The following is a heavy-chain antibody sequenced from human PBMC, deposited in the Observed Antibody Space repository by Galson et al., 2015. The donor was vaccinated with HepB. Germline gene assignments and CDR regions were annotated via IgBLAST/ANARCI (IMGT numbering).Heavy chain of an antibody. D-gene: IGHD3-10*01. CDR1: GFTFTNNW. V-gene: IGHV3-74*03. CDR2: INSDGTDT. Sequence: SLRLSCAASGFTFTNNWMHWVRQGPGKGLVWVSRINSDGTDTKYADSVKGRFTISRDNAKNTVLLQMNSLRAEDTAVYYCARDRFYGSGNYFDSWGQGTLVTVSS. CDR3: ARDRFYGSGNYFDS. J-gene: IGHJ4*02.